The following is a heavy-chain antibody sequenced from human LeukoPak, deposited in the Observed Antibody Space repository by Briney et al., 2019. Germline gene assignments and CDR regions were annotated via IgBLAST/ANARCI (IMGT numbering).Heavy chain of an antibody. V-gene: IGHV4-34*01. CDR3: ARGGERDAFDI. CDR1: GGSFSGYY. Sequence: SETLSLTCAVYGGSFSGYYWSWIRQPTGKGLEWIGEINHSGSTNYNPSLRSRVTISVDTSKNQFSLKLSSVTAADTAVYYCARGGERDAFDIWGQGTMVTVSS. J-gene: IGHJ3*02. CDR2: INHSGST. D-gene: IGHD4-17*01.